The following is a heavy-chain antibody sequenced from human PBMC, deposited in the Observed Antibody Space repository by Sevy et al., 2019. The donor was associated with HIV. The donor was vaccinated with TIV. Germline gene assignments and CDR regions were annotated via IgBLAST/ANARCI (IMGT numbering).Heavy chain of an antibody. J-gene: IGHJ1*01. CDR2: INQGGSQE. CDR1: GLTFSSYW. CDR3: ATILPAGVPAEYFQH. Sequence: GGSLRLSCAASGLTFSSYWMTWVRQAPGKGLEWVANINQGGSQEYYVDSVKGRFTISRDNAKNSLYLQINRLRAEDTAVYYCATILPAGVPAEYFQHWGQGTLVTVSS. V-gene: IGHV3-7*01. D-gene: IGHD2-2*01.